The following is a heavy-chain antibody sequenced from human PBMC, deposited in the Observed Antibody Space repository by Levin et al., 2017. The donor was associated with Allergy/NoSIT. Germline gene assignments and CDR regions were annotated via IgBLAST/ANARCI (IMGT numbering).Heavy chain of an antibody. CDR1: GFSLSTSGVG. D-gene: IGHD6-19*01. Sequence: SGPTLVKPTQTLTLTCTFSGFSLSTSGVGVGWIRQPPGKALEWLALIYWDDDKRYSPSLKSRLTITKDTSKNQVVLTMTNMDPVDTATYYCAHSQTREILLWLVRRGDFDYWGQGTLVTVSS. CDR3: AHSQTREILLWLVRRGDFDY. CDR2: IYWDDDK. J-gene: IGHJ4*02. V-gene: IGHV2-5*02.